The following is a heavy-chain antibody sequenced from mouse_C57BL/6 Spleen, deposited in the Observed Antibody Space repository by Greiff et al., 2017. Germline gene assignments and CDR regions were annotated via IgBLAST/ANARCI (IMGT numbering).Heavy chain of an antibody. D-gene: IGHD1-1*01. V-gene: IGHV5S21*01. CDR1: GFTFSSYA. J-gene: IGHJ4*01. CDR3: TRPRYYYGSSYAMDY. CDR2: ISSGGDYI. Sequence: EVKVEESGEGLVKPGGSLKLSCAASGFTFSSYAMSWVRQTPEKRLEWVAYISSGGDYIYYADTVKGRFTISRDNARNTLYLQMSSLKSEDTAMYYCTRPRYYYGSSYAMDYWGQGTSVTVSS.